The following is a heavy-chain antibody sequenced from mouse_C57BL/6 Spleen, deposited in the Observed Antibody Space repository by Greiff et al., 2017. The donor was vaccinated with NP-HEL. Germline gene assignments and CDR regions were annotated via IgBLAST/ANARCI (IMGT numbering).Heavy chain of an antibody. V-gene: IGHV1-54*01. Sequence: QVQLKESGAELVRPGTSVKVSCKASGYAFTNYLIEWVKQRPGQGLEWIGVINPGSGGTNYNEKFKGKATLTADKSSSTAYMQLSSLTSEDSAVYFCARTNFNWLDYWGQGTTLTVSS. CDR2: INPGSGGT. CDR3: ARTNFNWLDY. J-gene: IGHJ2*01. CDR1: GYAFTNYL. D-gene: IGHD4-1*01.